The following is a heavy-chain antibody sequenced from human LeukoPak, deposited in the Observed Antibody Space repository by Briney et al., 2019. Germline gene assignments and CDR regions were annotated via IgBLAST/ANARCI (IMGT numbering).Heavy chain of an antibody. D-gene: IGHD3-22*01. V-gene: IGHV3-23*01. Sequence: GGSLRLSCAGSGFTFSSYAMSWVRQAPGKGLEWVSAISGSGDSTFYADSVKGRFSVSRDNSENTLYLQMSSPRAEDTALYYCARGYDSSGYYTEFGYWGQGTLVTVSS. CDR2: ISGSGDST. J-gene: IGHJ4*02. CDR1: GFTFSSYA. CDR3: ARGYDSSGYYTEFGY.